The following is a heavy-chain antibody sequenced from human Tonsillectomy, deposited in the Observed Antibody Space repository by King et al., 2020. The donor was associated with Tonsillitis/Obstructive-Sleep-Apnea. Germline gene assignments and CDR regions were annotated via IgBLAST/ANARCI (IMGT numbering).Heavy chain of an antibody. CDR2: ISAYNGNP. V-gene: IGHV1-18*01. Sequence: VQLVQSGAEVKKPGASVKVSCKASGYTFTSYGISWVRQAPGQGLEWMGWISAYNGNPNNAQKLQGRVTMTTATSTSTAYMELRSLRSDDTAVYYCARTHPGANSYYGMDVWGQGTTVTVSS. CDR1: GYTFTSYG. J-gene: IGHJ6*02. CDR3: ARTHPGANSYYGMDV. D-gene: IGHD4/OR15-4a*01.